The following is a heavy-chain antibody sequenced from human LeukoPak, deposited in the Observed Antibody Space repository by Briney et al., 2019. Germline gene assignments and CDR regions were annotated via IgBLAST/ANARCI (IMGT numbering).Heavy chain of an antibody. J-gene: IGHJ4*02. CDR3: ARVAEAAAFDS. D-gene: IGHD6-13*01. V-gene: IGHV3-21*06. CDR2: ISGNSRYI. Sequence: GGSLRLSCAASGFTFSSYSMTWVRQAPGKGLEWVSSISGNSRYIYYADSMRGRFTISRDNAKNSLYLQMNSMKPEDTAVYYCARVAEAAAFDSWGQGTLVTVSS. CDR1: GFTFSSYS.